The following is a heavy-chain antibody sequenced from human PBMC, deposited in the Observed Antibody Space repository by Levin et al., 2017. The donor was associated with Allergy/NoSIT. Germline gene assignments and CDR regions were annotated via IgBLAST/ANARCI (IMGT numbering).Heavy chain of an antibody. D-gene: IGHD1-26*01. J-gene: IGHJ6*02. CDR3: AAGPHEGGSYMYYYYGMDV. CDR2: IVVGSGNT. CDR1: GFTFTSSA. V-gene: IGHV1-58*01. Sequence: SVKVSCKASGFTFTSSAVQWVRQARGQRLEWIGWIVVGSGNTNYAQKFQERVTITRDMSTSTAYMELSSLRSEDTAVYYCAAGPHEGGSYMYYYYGMDVWGQGTTVSVSS.